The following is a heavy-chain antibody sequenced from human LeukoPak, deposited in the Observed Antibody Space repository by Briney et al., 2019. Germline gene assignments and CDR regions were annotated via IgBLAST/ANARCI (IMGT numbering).Heavy chain of an antibody. V-gene: IGHV1-18*04. CDR3: ARDSGSYVSYYYYMDV. CDR2: ISAYNGNT. D-gene: IGHD1-26*01. Sequence: ASVKVSCKASGYTFTSYGISWVRQAPGQGLEWMGWISAYNGNTNYAQKFQGRVTMTRDTSISTAYMELSRLRSDDTAVYYCARDSGSYVSYYYYMDVWGKGTTVTISS. J-gene: IGHJ6*03. CDR1: GYTFTSYG.